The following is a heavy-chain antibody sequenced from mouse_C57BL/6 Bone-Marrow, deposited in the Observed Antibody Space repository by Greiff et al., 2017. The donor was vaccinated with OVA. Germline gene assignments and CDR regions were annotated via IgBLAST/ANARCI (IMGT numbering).Heavy chain of an antibody. Sequence: VQLQQPGAELVKPGASVKLSCKASGYTFTSYWMHWVKQRPGQGLEWIGMIHPNSGSTNYNEKFKSKATLTVDKSSSTAYMQLSSLTSEDSAVYYCARSFGSSYEDFDYWGQGTTLTVSS. CDR3: ARSFGSSYEDFDY. J-gene: IGHJ2*01. D-gene: IGHD1-1*01. CDR1: GYTFTSYW. V-gene: IGHV1-64*01. CDR2: IHPNSGST.